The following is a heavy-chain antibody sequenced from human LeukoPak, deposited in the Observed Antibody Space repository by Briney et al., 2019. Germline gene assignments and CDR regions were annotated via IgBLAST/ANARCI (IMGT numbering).Heavy chain of an antibody. CDR1: GFTFSDYY. CDR3: AKSFWDVSSGCYGHY. Sequence: GGSLRLSCAASGFTFSDYYMSWIRQAPGKGLEWVSYISSSSSYINYADSVKGRFTISRDNAKNSLYLQMNSLRAEDTAVYYCAKSFWDVSSGCYGHYWGQGTLVTVSS. V-gene: IGHV3-11*06. J-gene: IGHJ4*02. D-gene: IGHD6-19*01. CDR2: ISSSSSYI.